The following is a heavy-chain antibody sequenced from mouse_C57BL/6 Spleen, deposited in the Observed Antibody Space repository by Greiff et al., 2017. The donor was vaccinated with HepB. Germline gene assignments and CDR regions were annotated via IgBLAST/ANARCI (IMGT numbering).Heavy chain of an antibody. D-gene: IGHD1-1*01. V-gene: IGHV1-55*01. CDR3: ARDDYYGSSFWFAY. CDR2: IYPGSGST. Sequence: QVQLQQPGAELVKPGASVKMSCKASGYTFTSYWITWVKQRPGQGLEWIGDIYPGSGSTNYNEKFKSKATPTVDTSSSTAYMQLSSLTSEDSAVYYCARDDYYGSSFWFAYWGQGTLVTVSA. J-gene: IGHJ3*01. CDR1: GYTFTSYW.